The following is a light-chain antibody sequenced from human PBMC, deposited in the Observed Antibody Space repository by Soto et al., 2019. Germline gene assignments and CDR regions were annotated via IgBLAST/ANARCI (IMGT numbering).Light chain of an antibody. CDR2: GAS. Sequence: ERVMPQSQATLSVSXGEXXXXXXXXSQSVSSNLAWYQQKPGQAPRLLIFGASTRVTGIPARFSGSGSGTEFTLSISSRQSEDFAVYYCQQYNNWISWTFGQGTKVDI. CDR3: QQYNNWISWT. CDR1: QSVSSN. J-gene: IGKJ1*01. V-gene: IGKV3-15*01.